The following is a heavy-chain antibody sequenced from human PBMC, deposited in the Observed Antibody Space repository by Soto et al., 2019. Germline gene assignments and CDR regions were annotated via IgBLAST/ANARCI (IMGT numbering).Heavy chain of an antibody. CDR2: ISSNGGTT. CDR3: ARVTKYYDQYYFDY. V-gene: IGHV3-64*01. J-gene: IGHJ4*02. D-gene: IGHD3-22*01. Sequence: GGSLRLSCVASGFTFSSYDMHWVRQAPGKGLEYVSSISSNGGTTYYGNSVKGRFTISRDNSKNTLYLQMGSLRAEDMAVYYCARVTKYYDQYYFDYWGQGTLVTVSS. CDR1: GFTFSSYD.